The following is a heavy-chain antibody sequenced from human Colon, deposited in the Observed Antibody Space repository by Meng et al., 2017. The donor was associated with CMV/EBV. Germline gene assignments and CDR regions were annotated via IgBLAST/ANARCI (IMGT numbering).Heavy chain of an antibody. CDR1: GFTFSNYW. CDR3: ARDPFIKAFDI. CDR2: IKEDGSEK. Sequence: GGSLRPSCAASGFTFSNYWMTWLRQAPGRGLELVAHIKEDGSEKYFVGSVKGRFTISRDNAKNSLYLQMNSLRAEDTAVYYCARDPFIKAFDIWGQGTMVTVSS. J-gene: IGHJ3*02. V-gene: IGHV3-7*01.